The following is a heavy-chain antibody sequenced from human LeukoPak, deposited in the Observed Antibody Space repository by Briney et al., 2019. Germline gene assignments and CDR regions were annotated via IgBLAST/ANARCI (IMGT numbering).Heavy chain of an antibody. CDR1: GGSISSSSYY. CDR3: ARGSTIFGTYGMDV. J-gene: IGHJ6*02. CDR2: IYYSGST. Sequence: NPSETLSLTCTVSGGSISSSSYYWGWIRQPPGKGLEWIGSIYYSGSTYYNPSLKSRVTISVDTSKNQFSLKLSSVTAADTAVYYCARGSTIFGTYGMDVWGQGTTVTVSS. V-gene: IGHV4-39*07. D-gene: IGHD3-3*01.